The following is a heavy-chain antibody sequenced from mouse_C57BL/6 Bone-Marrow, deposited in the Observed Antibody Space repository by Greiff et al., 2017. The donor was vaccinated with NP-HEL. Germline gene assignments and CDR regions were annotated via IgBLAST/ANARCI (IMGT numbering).Heavy chain of an antibody. CDR2: ISDGGSYT. CDR1: GFTFSSYA. Sequence: EVMLVESGGGLVKPGGSLKLSCAASGFTFSSYAMSWVRQTPEKRLEWVATISDGGSYTYYPDNVKGRFTISRDNAKNNLYLQMSHLKSEDTAMYYCARDYGSSHWYFDVWGTVTTVTVSS. J-gene: IGHJ1*03. CDR3: ARDYGSSHWYFDV. D-gene: IGHD1-1*01. V-gene: IGHV5-4*01.